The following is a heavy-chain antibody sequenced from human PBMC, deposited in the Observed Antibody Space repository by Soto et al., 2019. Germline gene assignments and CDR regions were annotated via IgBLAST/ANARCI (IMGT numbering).Heavy chain of an antibody. Sequence: EVQLVESGGGLVKPGGSLRLSCAASGFTFSSYTMNWVRQAPGKGLEWVSSISSSSAYIYYADSMKGRFTISRDNAKNSLFLQMDSLRAEDTAVYYCARVLGPLLGGAKDYWGQGTLVTVSS. V-gene: IGHV3-21*01. CDR1: GFTFSSYT. CDR3: ARVLGPLLGGAKDY. J-gene: IGHJ4*02. CDR2: ISSSSAYI. D-gene: IGHD3-10*01.